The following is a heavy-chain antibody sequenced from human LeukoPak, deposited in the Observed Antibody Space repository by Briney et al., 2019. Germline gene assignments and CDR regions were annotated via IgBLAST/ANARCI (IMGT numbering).Heavy chain of an antibody. V-gene: IGHV4-38-2*02. CDR3: ARDSNLAGLDY. D-gene: IGHD6-19*01. J-gene: IGHJ4*02. Sequence: SETLSLTCTVSGYSISSGYYWGWIRQPPGKGLEWIGSIYHSGSTYYNPSLKSRVTISVDTSKNQFSLKLSSVTAADTAVYYCARDSNLAGLDYWGQGTLVTVPS. CDR2: IYHSGST. CDR1: GYSISSGYY.